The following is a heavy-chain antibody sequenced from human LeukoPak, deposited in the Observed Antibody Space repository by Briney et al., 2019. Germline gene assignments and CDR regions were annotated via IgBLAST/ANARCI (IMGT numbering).Heavy chain of an antibody. CDR1: GLTFSRYW. J-gene: IGHJ4*02. CDR2: IKQDGSET. D-gene: IGHD2-15*01. Sequence: PGGSLRLSCAASGLTFSRYWMSWVRQAPGKGLEWVANIKQDGSETYYADSVKGRFTISRDNAKNSLFLQINSLSAEDTAVYYCARPLGYCSGGSCYSCGYFDYWGQGTQVTVSS. CDR3: ARPLGYCSGGSCYSCGYFDY. V-gene: IGHV3-7*04.